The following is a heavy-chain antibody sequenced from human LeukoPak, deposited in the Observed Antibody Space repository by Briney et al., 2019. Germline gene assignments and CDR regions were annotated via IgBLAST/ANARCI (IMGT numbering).Heavy chain of an antibody. CDR2: INQDGGEK. CDR1: GITFNTYW. Sequence: GGSLRLSCAASGITFNTYWLSWVRQAPGKGLEWLATINQDGGEKYYVDSVKGRFTISRDNAKNSLFVQMNSLRAGDTAVYYCTTFYTRLTDYWGQGTLVTVSS. V-gene: IGHV3-7*05. D-gene: IGHD2/OR15-2a*01. J-gene: IGHJ4*02. CDR3: TTFYTRLTDY.